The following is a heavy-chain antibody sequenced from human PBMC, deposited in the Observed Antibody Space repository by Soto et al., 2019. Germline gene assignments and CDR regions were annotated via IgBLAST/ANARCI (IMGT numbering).Heavy chain of an antibody. J-gene: IGHJ4*02. Sequence: EVQLVESGGGLVKPGGSLRLSCAASGFTFSNAWMSWVSQAPGKGLEWVGRIKSKTDGGTTDYAAPVKGRFTISRDDSKNTLYLQMNSLKTEDTAVYYCTTGHYILPDYGDYGGDYWGQGTLVTVSS. CDR2: IKSKTDGGTT. D-gene: IGHD4-17*01. V-gene: IGHV3-15*01. CDR1: GFTFSNAW. CDR3: TTGHYILPDYGDYGGDY.